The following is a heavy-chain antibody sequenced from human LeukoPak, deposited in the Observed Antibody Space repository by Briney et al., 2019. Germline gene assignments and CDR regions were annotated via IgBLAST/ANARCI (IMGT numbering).Heavy chain of an antibody. CDR2: IYYSGST. D-gene: IGHD6-6*01. J-gene: IGHJ6*02. V-gene: IGHV4-59*01. CDR1: GVSISSYY. Sequence: SETLSLTCTGSGVSISSYYWSWIRQPPGKGLEWIGYIYYSGSTNYNPSLKSRVTISVDTSKNQFSLKLSSVTAADTAVYYCAREGTIAARYYYGMDVWGQGTTVTVSS. CDR3: AREGTIAARYYYGMDV.